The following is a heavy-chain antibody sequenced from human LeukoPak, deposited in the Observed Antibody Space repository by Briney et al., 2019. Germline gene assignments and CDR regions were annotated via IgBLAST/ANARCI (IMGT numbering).Heavy chain of an antibody. CDR1: GGSLSSYY. CDR3: ARLPDYSNYVDWFDP. Sequence: SETLSLTCTVSGGSLSSYYWSWIRQPPGKGLECIGDIYYSGSTNYNPSLKRRVTISVDTSKNQFSLKLSSVTAADTAVYYCARLPDYSNYVDWFDPWGQGTLVTVSS. D-gene: IGHD4-11*01. J-gene: IGHJ5*02. CDR2: IYYSGST. V-gene: IGHV4-59*08.